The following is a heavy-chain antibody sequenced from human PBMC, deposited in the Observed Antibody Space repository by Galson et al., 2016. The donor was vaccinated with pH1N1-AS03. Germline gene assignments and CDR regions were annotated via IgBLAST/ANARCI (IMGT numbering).Heavy chain of an antibody. V-gene: IGHV3-21*01. D-gene: IGHD2-15*01. Sequence: SLRLSCAASGFTFSHYSMSWVRQAPGKGLEWVSSISGSSSYIYYADSVKGRFTISRYNAKNSVYLQMNSLRAEDTAVYYCAKDSKEYCSGGNCLAFDIWGQGTVVAVSS. CDR2: ISGSSSYI. CDR1: GFTFSHYS. J-gene: IGHJ3*02. CDR3: AKDSKEYCSGGNCLAFDI.